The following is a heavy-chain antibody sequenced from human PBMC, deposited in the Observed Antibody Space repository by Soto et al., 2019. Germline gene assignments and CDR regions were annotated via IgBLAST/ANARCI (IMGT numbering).Heavy chain of an antibody. J-gene: IGHJ4*02. CDR2: ISGDVSSA. Sequence: GGSLRLSCAASGFTFSDYWMHWVRQVPGKGLVWVSRISGDVSSASYADSVKGRFTISRDNAKNTLYVQMNSLRAEDTAVYYCTSGIGYSAKGYWGRRTPVTVSS. V-gene: IGHV3-74*01. D-gene: IGHD1-1*01. CDR3: TSGIGYSAKGY. CDR1: GFTFSDYW.